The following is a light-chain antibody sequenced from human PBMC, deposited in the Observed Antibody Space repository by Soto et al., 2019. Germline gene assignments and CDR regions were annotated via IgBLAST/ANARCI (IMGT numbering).Light chain of an antibody. CDR1: SSNIGAGYD. V-gene: IGLV1-40*01. J-gene: IGLJ1*01. Sequence: QSVLTQPPSVSGAPGQRVTISCIGSSSNIGAGYDAQWYQQLPGTAPKPLIYGNNNRPSGVPDRFSGSKSGTSASLAITGLQAEDEADYYCHSYDSSLSTDVLGTGTKVTVL. CDR2: GNN. CDR3: HSYDSSLSTDV.